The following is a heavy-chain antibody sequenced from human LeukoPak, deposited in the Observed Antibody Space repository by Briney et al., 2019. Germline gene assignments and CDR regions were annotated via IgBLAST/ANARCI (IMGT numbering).Heavy chain of an antibody. Sequence: ASVKVFYKASGYTFPDYYMHWVRHAPGQGLEWMGWISPTSGGTNYAKKVQRRVTMTRDTSISTAYLDLSSLIPGDTAVYDCARDGTFDIGGEGTMVTVSS. CDR2: ISPTSGGT. CDR3: ARDGTFDI. V-gene: IGHV1-2*02. CDR1: GYTFPDYY. J-gene: IGHJ3*02.